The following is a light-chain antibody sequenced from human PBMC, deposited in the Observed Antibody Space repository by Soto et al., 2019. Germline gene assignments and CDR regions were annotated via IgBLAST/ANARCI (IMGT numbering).Light chain of an antibody. CDR2: DDN. V-gene: IGLV1-51*01. Sequence: QSVLTQPPSASGTPGQRVIISCSGSSSNLGSNSGNWYQQLPGTAPKLLIYDDNKRPSGIPDRFSGSKSGTSATLGITGFQTGDEADYYCGSWDSSLSAYVFGTGTKLTVL. CDR1: SSNLGSNS. CDR3: GSWDSSLSAYV. J-gene: IGLJ1*01.